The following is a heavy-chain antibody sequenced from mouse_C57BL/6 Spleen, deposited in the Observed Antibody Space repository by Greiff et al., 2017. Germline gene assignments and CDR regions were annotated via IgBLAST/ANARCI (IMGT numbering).Heavy chain of an antibody. D-gene: IGHD2-2*01. Sequence: QVQLQQPGTELVKPGASVKLSCKASGYTFTSYWMHWVKQRPGQGLEWIGNINPSNGGTNYNEKFKSKATLTVDKSSSTAYMQLSSLTSEDSAVYYCARWGGSTMVTYWYFDVWGTGTTVTVSS. V-gene: IGHV1-53*01. J-gene: IGHJ1*03. CDR2: INPSNGGT. CDR1: GYTFTSYW. CDR3: ARWGGSTMVTYWYFDV.